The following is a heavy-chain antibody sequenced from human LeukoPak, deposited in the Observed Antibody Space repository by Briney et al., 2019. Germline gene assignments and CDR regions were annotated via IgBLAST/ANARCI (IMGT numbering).Heavy chain of an antibody. V-gene: IGHV3-7*04. J-gene: IGHJ4*02. Sequence: GGSLRLSCVTSGFNFSDSRMTWVRQAPGKGLQWVANVNRDGTEKHFLDSVEGRFTISRDNAKKSLYLQMTSLRPQDTAVYFCVRGDWYFESWGQGTLVTVSS. CDR1: GFNFSDSR. D-gene: IGHD2-21*01. CDR2: VNRDGTEK. CDR3: VRGDWYFES.